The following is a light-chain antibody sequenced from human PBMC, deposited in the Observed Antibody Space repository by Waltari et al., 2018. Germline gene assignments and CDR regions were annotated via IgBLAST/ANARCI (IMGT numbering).Light chain of an antibody. Sequence: QSALTPPPSVSGSPGQSITISCPRPSSDIGAYTSVSWYQHLPGKAPKLIISEVRRRPSGVSNRFSGSKSGNMASLTISGLQAEDEADYYCNSYTTSSTWVFGGGTKLTVL. CDR1: SSDIGAYTS. CDR3: NSYTTSSTWV. J-gene: IGLJ3*02. V-gene: IGLV2-14*01. CDR2: EVR.